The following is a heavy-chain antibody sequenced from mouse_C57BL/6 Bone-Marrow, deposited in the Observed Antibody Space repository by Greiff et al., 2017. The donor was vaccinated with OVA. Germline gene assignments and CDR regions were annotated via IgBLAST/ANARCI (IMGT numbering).Heavy chain of an antibody. D-gene: IGHD1-1*01. Sequence: QVQLQQPGAELVKPGASVKMSCKASGYTFTSYWITWVKQRPGQGLEWIGDIYPGSGSTNYNEKFKSKATLTVDTSSSTAYMQLSSLTSEDSAVYYCASEDPLYYGIRPWFAYWGQGTLVTVSA. J-gene: IGHJ3*01. CDR3: ASEDPLYYGIRPWFAY. CDR1: GYTFTSYW. CDR2: IYPGSGST. V-gene: IGHV1-55*01.